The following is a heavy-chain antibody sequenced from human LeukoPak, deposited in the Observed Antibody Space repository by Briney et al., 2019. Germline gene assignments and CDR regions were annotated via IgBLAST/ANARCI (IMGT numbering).Heavy chain of an antibody. J-gene: IGHJ4*02. CDR2: IYTSGST. D-gene: IGHD3-22*01. V-gene: IGHV4-61*02. Sequence: SQTLALTCTVSGGSVSSGSYYWSWIPRPAGKGLEWIGRIYTSGSTNYNPSLKSRVTMSVDTSKNQFSLKLSSVTAADTAVYYCARDGYDSSGYYFDYWGQGTMVTVSS. CDR1: GGSVSSGSYY. CDR3: ARDGYDSSGYYFDY.